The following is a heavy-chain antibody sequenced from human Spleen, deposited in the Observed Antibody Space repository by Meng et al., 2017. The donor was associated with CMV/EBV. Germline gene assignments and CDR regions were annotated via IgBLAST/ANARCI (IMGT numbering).Heavy chain of an antibody. J-gene: IGHJ5*02. D-gene: IGHD3-3*01. CDR1: GFTFSSHA. CDR3: TTFWSGKP. V-gene: IGHV3-15*01. CDR2: IKSKTDGGTT. Sequence: GESLKISCATSGFTFSSHAMSWVRQAPGKGLEWVGRIKSKTDGGTTDYAAPVKGRFTISRDESKNTPYLQMNSLKTEDTGVYYCTTFWSGKPWGQGTLVTVSS.